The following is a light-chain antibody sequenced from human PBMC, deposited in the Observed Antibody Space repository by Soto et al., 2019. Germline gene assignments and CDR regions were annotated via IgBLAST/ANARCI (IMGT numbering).Light chain of an antibody. CDR3: GQFVSAPPRT. J-gene: IGKJ1*01. Sequence: EIVMTQSPATLSVSPGERATLSCRASQSVSSTFLAWYQQKPGQAPRLLIFGVSNRATGIPDRFSGSGSGTDFTLTISRLEPEDFAVYYCGQFVSAPPRTFGQGTKVDI. V-gene: IGKV3-20*01. CDR2: GVS. CDR1: QSVSSTF.